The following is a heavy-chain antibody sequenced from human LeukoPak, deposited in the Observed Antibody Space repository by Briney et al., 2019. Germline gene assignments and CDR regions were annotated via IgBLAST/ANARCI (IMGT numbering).Heavy chain of an antibody. Sequence: SVKVSCKASGGTFSSYAISWVRQAPGQGLEWMGGIIPIFGTANYAQKFQGRVTITADESTSTAYMELSSLRSEDTAVYYCARDREGLAYFDYWGQGTLVTVSS. D-gene: IGHD3/OR15-3a*01. CDR1: GGTFSSYA. CDR2: IIPIFGTA. V-gene: IGHV1-69*01. J-gene: IGHJ4*02. CDR3: ARDREGLAYFDY.